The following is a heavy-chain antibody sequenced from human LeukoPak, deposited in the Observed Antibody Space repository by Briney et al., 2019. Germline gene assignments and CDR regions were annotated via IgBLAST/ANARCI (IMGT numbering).Heavy chain of an antibody. V-gene: IGHV3-23*01. CDR1: GFILTNYA. CDR2: IGGSNGIT. CDR3: ARNENSGWGYFDY. D-gene: IGHD5-12*01. J-gene: IGHJ4*02. Sequence: GGPLRLSCAASGFILTNYAMSWVRQAPGKGLEWVSVIGGSNGITFYVGSVKGRFTISRDNSKDTLYLQMNSLRAEDTAVYYCARNENSGWGYFDYWGQGTLVTVSS.